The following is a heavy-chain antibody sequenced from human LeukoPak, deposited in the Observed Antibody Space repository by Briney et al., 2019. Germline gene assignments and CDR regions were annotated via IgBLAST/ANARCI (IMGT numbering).Heavy chain of an antibody. CDR1: GGSISSYF. CDR2: IHYSGNT. CDR3: ARASGYSGYDRAAEYFQH. Sequence: SETLSLTCTVSGGSISSYFWSWIPQPPGKGLGWIGCIHYSGNTNHNPSLKSRVTISVDTSKNHFSLKLSSVTAADTAVYYCARASGYSGYDRAAEYFQHWGQGTLVTVSS. J-gene: IGHJ1*01. V-gene: IGHV4-59*01. D-gene: IGHD5-12*01.